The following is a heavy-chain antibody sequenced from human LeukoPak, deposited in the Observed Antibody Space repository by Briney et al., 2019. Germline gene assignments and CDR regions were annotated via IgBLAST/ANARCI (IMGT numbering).Heavy chain of an antibody. Sequence: GRSLRLSCAASGFTFSSYAMHWVRQAPGKGLEWVAVISYDGSNKYYADSVKGRFTISRDNSKNTLYLQMNSLRAEDTAVYYCARGGITMIVVDLFDYWGQGTLVTVSS. V-gene: IGHV3-30*04. J-gene: IGHJ4*02. D-gene: IGHD3-22*01. CDR3: ARGGITMIVVDLFDY. CDR1: GFTFSSYA. CDR2: ISYDGSNK.